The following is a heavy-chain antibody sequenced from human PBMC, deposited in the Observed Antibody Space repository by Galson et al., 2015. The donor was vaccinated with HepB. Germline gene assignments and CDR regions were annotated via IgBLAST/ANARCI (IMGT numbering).Heavy chain of an antibody. D-gene: IGHD2-15*01. CDR2: ISSSGNTI. Sequence: SLRLSCAASGFTFSHYYMSWIRQAPGKGLEWVSYISSSGNTIYYADSVKGRFTISRDNAQNSLYLQMTSLSVDDTAVYYCVRDWGFCSGGHCRYDAFDLWGQGTTVTVSS. CDR3: VRDWGFCSGGHCRYDAFDL. CDR1: GFTFSHYY. V-gene: IGHV3-11*04. J-gene: IGHJ3*01.